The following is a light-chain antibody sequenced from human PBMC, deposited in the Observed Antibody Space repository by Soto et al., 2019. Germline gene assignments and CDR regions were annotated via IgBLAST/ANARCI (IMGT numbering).Light chain of an antibody. Sequence: EIVLTQSPATLSLSPGDRATLSCRASESVSIYLAWYRHKPGQVPSLLIYDASIRATGVPARFSGSGSGTDFTLTISSLEPEDVAVYYCQHRKRPPYTFAPGTKLEIK. CDR2: DAS. J-gene: IGKJ2*01. CDR3: QHRKRPPYT. V-gene: IGKV3-11*01. CDR1: ESVSIY.